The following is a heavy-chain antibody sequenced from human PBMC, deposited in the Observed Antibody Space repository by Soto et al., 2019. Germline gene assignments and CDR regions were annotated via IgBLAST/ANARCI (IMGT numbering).Heavy chain of an antibody. CDR3: AKAGSSRNGMDV. CDR1: GFTFSSYA. CDR2: ISGSGGST. V-gene: IGHV3-23*01. D-gene: IGHD6-13*01. J-gene: IGHJ6*02. Sequence: GGSLRLSCAASGFTFSSYAMSWVRQAPGKGLEWVSAISGSGGSTYYADSVKGRFTISRDNSKNTLYLQMSSLRAEDTAVYYCAKAGSSRNGMDVWGQGTTVTVSS.